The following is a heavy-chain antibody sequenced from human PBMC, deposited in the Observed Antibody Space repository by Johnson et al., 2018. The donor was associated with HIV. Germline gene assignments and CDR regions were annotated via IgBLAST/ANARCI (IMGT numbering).Heavy chain of an antibody. J-gene: IGHJ3*02. V-gene: IGHV3-13*01. D-gene: IGHD2-2*02. CDR2: IGTAGDT. CDR1: GFTFSSYD. Sequence: VQLVESGGGVVQPGRSLRLSCAASGFTFSSYDMHWVRQATGKGLEWVSAIGTAGDTYYPGSVKGRFTISRDNSKNTLYLQMNSLRAEDTAVYYCASLPWGFYTFDIWGQGTMVTVSS. CDR3: ASLPWGFYTFDI.